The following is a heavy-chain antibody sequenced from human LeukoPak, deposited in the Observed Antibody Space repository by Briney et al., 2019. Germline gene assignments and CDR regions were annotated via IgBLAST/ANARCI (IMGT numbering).Heavy chain of an antibody. CDR1: GFTFSSYA. CDR3: ARVVVVCSSTSCRNGGMDV. D-gene: IGHD2-2*01. V-gene: IGHV3-23*01. J-gene: IGHJ6*02. CDR2: ISGSGGST. Sequence: GGSLRLSCAASGFTFSSYAMSWVRQAPVKGLEWVSAISGSGGSTYYADSVKGRFTISRDNSKNTLYLQMNSLRAEDTAVYYCARVVVVCSSTSCRNGGMDVWGQGTTVTVSS.